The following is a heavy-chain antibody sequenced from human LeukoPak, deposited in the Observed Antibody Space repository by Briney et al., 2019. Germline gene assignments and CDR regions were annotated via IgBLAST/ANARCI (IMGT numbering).Heavy chain of an antibody. CDR3: AKSPSMVRGVIRPYYYYYYRHV. CDR2: IRYDGSNK. Sequence: GGSLRLSCAASGFTFSSYGMHWVRQAPGKGLEWVAFIRYDGSNKYYADSVKGRFTISRDNSKNTLYLQMNSLRAEDTAVYYCAKSPSMVRGVIRPYYYYYYRHVWRKGTTVTVSS. J-gene: IGHJ6*03. CDR1: GFTFSSYG. V-gene: IGHV3-30*02. D-gene: IGHD3-10*01.